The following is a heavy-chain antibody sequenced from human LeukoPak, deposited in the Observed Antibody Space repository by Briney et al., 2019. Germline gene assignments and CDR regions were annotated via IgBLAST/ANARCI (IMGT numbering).Heavy chain of an antibody. J-gene: IGHJ5*02. Sequence: GGSLRLSCAASGFTFSSYWMSWVRQAPGKGLEWVANIKQDGSEKYYVESVKGRFTISRDNAKNSLYLQMNSLRAEDTSVYYCARDVGSGWFDPWGQGTLVTVSS. CDR1: GFTFSSYW. V-gene: IGHV3-7*01. CDR2: IKQDGSEK. CDR3: ARDVGSGWFDP. D-gene: IGHD1-26*01.